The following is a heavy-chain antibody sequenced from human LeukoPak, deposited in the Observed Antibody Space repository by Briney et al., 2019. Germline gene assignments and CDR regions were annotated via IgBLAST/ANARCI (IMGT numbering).Heavy chain of an antibody. V-gene: IGHV3-23*01. CDR1: GFTFSSFA. J-gene: IGHJ4*02. Sequence: GGSLRLSCAASGFTFSSFAMSWVRQAPGKGLEWVSAIRGSGGTTYYADSVKGRFTISRDNSKNTLYLQMNSLRAEDTAVYFCAKLGDYDFWSGYLLFDYWGQGTLDTVSS. CDR3: AKLGDYDFWSGYLLFDY. D-gene: IGHD3-3*01. CDR2: IRGSGGTT.